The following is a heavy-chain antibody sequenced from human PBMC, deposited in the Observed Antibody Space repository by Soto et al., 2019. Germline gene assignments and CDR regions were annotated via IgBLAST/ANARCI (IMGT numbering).Heavy chain of an antibody. Sequence: QVQLVQSGAEVKKPGSSVKVSCKASAGTFSSYAISWVRQAPGQGLEWMGGIIPIFGTANYAQKFQGRVTITADESTSTAYMELSSLRSEDTAVYYCARENGVGQHGFYYYYGMDVWGQGTTVTVSS. CDR3: ARENGVGQHGFYYYYGMDV. CDR1: AGTFSSYA. CDR2: IIPIFGTA. J-gene: IGHJ6*02. V-gene: IGHV1-69*12. D-gene: IGHD6-13*01.